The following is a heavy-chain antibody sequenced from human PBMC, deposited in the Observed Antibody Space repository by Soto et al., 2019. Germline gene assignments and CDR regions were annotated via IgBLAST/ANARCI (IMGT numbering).Heavy chain of an antibody. CDR2: INHSGST. CDR3: ARFYYGDYDDY. Sequence: QVQLQQWGAGLLKPSETLSLTCAVYGGSCSGYYWSWIRQPPGKGLEWIGEINHSGSTNYNRYLKSRVTISVDTSKNQFSLKLSSVTAADTAVYYCARFYYGDYDDYWGQGTLVTVSS. J-gene: IGHJ4*02. V-gene: IGHV4-34*01. CDR1: GGSCSGYY. D-gene: IGHD4-17*01.